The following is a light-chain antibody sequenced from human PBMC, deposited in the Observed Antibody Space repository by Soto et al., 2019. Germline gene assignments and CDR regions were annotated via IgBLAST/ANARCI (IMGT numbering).Light chain of an antibody. CDR3: MESLQVPHT. J-gene: IGKJ2*01. CDR2: LGS. V-gene: IGKV2-28*01. CDR1: QSLLYHNGYDY. Sequence: DLVMSQSPLSLPVTPGEPASISCRSSQSLLYHNGYDYLDWYVQKPGQSPQLLIYLGSNRASGVPDRFSGSGSGTDFTLKISRVEAEDVGVYYCMESLQVPHTFGQGTKLEIK.